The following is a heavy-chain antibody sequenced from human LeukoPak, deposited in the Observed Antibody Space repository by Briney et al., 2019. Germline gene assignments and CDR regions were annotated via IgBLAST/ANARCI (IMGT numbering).Heavy chain of an antibody. V-gene: IGHV4-38-2*02. J-gene: IGHJ4*02. D-gene: IGHD5-18*01. Sequence: SETLSLTCNVSGYSISSGHYWGWIRQTPGRGLEWIGYIFHTGNTYYCPSLKSRLTISVDLSKNQLSLELSSVTAADTAVYYCVRRSIYRYVDFWGQGTLVTVSS. CDR1: GYSISSGHY. CDR2: IFHTGNT. CDR3: VRRSIYRYVDF.